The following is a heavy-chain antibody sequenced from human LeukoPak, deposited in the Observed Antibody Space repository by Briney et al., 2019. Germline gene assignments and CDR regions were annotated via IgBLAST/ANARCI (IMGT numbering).Heavy chain of an antibody. D-gene: IGHD3-22*01. Sequence: ASVKVSCKASGYTFTGYYMHWVRQAPGQGLEWMGWINPNSGGTNYAQKFQGRVTMTRDTSISTAYMELSRLRSDDTAVYYCAGLGKSSGYYPGLDYYYMDVWGKGTTVTVSS. CDR2: INPNSGGT. J-gene: IGHJ6*03. CDR3: AGLGKSSGYYPGLDYYYMDV. V-gene: IGHV1-2*02. CDR1: GYTFTGYY.